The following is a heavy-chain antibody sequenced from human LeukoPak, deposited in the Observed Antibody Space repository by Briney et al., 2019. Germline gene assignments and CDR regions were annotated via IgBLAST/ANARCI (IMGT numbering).Heavy chain of an antibody. Sequence: GASVKVSCKASGYTFTGYYMHWVRQAPGQGLEWMGWINPNSGGTNYAQKFQGRVTMTRDTSISTAYMDLSRLRSDDTAVYYCARGLPYYDILTGYNDYWGQGTLVTVSS. CDR2: INPNSGGT. CDR1: GYTFTGYY. V-gene: IGHV1-2*02. CDR3: ARGLPYYDILTGYNDY. J-gene: IGHJ4*02. D-gene: IGHD3-9*01.